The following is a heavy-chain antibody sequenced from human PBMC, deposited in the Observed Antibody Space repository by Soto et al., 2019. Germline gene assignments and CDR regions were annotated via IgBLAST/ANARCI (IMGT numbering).Heavy chain of an antibody. CDR2: IDPSDPFT. CDR3: ANLYYSFGSLHVFDS. CDR1: GYRFSDYW. Sequence: GESLKISCQGSGYRFSDYWIHWVRQVPGKGLEWMGKIDPSDPFTTYSPSFQGLVTISIDKSINTAFLRWTGLKSSDTAMYYCANLYYSFGSLHVFDSWGQGTMFTVAS. J-gene: IGHJ3*02. D-gene: IGHD2-8*01. V-gene: IGHV5-10-1*04.